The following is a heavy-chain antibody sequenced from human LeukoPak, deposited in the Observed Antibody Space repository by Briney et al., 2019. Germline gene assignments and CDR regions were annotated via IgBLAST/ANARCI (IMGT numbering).Heavy chain of an antibody. J-gene: IGHJ4*02. Sequence: ASVKVSCKASGYTFTGYYMHWVRQAPGQGLEWMGWINPNSGGTNYAQKFQGRVTMTRDTSISTAYMELSRLRSDDTAGYYCARGDIVVVPAEVDYGGQGTLVTVSS. D-gene: IGHD2-2*01. CDR1: GYTFTGYY. V-gene: IGHV1-2*02. CDR2: INPNSGGT. CDR3: ARGDIVVVPAEVDY.